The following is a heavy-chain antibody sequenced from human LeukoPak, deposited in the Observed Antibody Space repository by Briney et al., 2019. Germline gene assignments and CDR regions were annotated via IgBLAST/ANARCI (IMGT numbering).Heavy chain of an antibody. CDR3: ARVVEYSSGGYYYYFDY. J-gene: IGHJ4*02. D-gene: IGHD6-19*01. Sequence: GGSLRLSCAASGFTFSDYYMSWIRQAPGKGLEWVSYISSGSSYTNYADSVKGRFTISRDNAKNSLYLQMNSLRAEDTALYYCARVVEYSSGGYYYYFDYWGQGTLVTVSS. CDR2: ISSGSSYT. CDR1: GFTFSDYY. V-gene: IGHV3-11*05.